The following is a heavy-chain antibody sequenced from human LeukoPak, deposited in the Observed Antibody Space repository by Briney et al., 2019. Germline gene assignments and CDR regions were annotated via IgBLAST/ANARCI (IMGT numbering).Heavy chain of an antibody. Sequence: PGGSLRLSSAPSGFTFSSYGMHWVRQAPGKGLEWVAVIWYDGSNKYYADSVKGRFTISRDNSKNTLYLQMNSLRAEDTAVYYCARAGSGSHPKELGAFDIWGQGTMVTVSS. J-gene: IGHJ3*02. V-gene: IGHV3-33*01. D-gene: IGHD1-26*01. CDR3: ARAGSGSHPKELGAFDI. CDR2: IWYDGSNK. CDR1: GFTFSSYG.